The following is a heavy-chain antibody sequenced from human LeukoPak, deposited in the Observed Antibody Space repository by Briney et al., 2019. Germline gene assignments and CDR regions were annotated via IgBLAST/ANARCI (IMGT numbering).Heavy chain of an antibody. D-gene: IGHD1-26*01. Sequence: SETLSLTCTVSGVSINRYYWSWIRQPPGKGLEWIGYIYYSGSTNYNPSLKSRATISVDTPKNQFSLTLSSVAAADTAVYYCARDSPGSMGDALDIWGQGTVVTVSS. CDR2: IYYSGST. V-gene: IGHV4-59*01. CDR1: GVSINRYY. CDR3: ARDSPGSMGDALDI. J-gene: IGHJ3*02.